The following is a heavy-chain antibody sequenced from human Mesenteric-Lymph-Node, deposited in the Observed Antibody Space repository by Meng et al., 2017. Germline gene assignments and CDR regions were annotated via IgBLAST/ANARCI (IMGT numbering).Heavy chain of an antibody. CDR3: ARDLGWVLFDY. CDR1: GFSFSNYW. CDR2: IKNDASST. D-gene: IGHD3-3*01. Sequence: GESLKISCATSGFSFSNYWMHWVRQGPGKGLEWVSRIKNDASSTTYAESVRGRFTISRDNAKNTLYLQMNSLGADDTAVYYCARDLGWVLFDYWGQGALVTVSS. J-gene: IGHJ4*02. V-gene: IGHV3-74*01.